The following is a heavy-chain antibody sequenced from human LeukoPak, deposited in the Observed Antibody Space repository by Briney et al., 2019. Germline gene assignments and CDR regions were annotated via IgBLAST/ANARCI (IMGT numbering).Heavy chain of an antibody. CDR2: ISTYNGNT. J-gene: IGHJ5*02. CDR3: ARDAGMATLARWFDP. V-gene: IGHV1-18*01. D-gene: IGHD5-24*01. CDR1: GYTFSSYG. Sequence: ASVKVSCKASGYTFSSYGISWVRQAPGQGLEWMGWISTYNGNTNYAQTFQGRVTMTTDTSTSTAYMELRSLRSDDTAVYYCARDAGMATLARWFDPWGQGTLVIVSS.